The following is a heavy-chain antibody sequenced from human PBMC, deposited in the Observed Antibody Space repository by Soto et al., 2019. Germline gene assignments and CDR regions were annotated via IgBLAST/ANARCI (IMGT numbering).Heavy chain of an antibody. D-gene: IGHD2-2*01. Sequence: GGSLRLSCVASGFTFSSYAMSWVRQAPGRGLEWVSSIVGSGGRTYYADSVQGRFTISRDNSKNTLYLQMNSLGAEDTAVYYCARVPDYWGQGTLVTVSS. V-gene: IGHV3-23*01. CDR3: ARVPDY. J-gene: IGHJ4*02. CDR2: IVGSGGRT. CDR1: GFTFSSYA.